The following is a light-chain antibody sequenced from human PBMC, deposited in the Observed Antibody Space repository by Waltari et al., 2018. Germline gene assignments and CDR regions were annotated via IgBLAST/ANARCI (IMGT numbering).Light chain of an antibody. J-gene: IGKJ2*01. CDR1: QSVTSI. Sequence: ELVMTQSPATLSVSPGERATLPCRASQSVTSILAWYQQKPGQAPRLLIYGTSTRATGIPDRFSGSGSGAEFTLTISSLQSEDFAVYYCQQYNNWPPTFGQGTKLEIK. V-gene: IGKV3-15*01. CDR3: QQYNNWPPT. CDR2: GTS.